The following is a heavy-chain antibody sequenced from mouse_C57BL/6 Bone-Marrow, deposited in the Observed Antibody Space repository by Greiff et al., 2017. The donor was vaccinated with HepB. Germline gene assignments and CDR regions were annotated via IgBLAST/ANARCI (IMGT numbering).Heavy chain of an antibody. CDR1: GYTFTSYW. J-gene: IGHJ3*01. CDR3: ARRASLLSWFAY. V-gene: IGHV1-50*01. D-gene: IGHD1-1*01. Sequence: QVQLQQSGAEFVKPGASVKLSCTASGYTFTSYWMQWVKQRPGQGLEWIGEIDPSDSYINYNQKFKGKATLTVDTSSSTAYMQLSSLTSEDSAVYYWARRASLLSWFAYWGQGTLVTVSA. CDR2: IDPSDSYI.